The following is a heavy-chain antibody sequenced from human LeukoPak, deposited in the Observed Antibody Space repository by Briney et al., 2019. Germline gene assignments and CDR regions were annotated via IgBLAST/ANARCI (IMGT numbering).Heavy chain of an antibody. V-gene: IGHV1-46*01. J-gene: IGHJ2*01. D-gene: IGHD6-19*01. Sequence: ASVKVSCKASGDTFSSNYVQWVRQAPGQGLEWMGIIHPSGGSTTYAQKFQGRVTMTRDTSTRTVYMELSSLRSEDTAMYYCARDGGSGWAYWYFDLWGRGTLVTVSS. CDR1: GDTFSSNY. CDR2: IHPSGGST. CDR3: ARDGGSGWAYWYFDL.